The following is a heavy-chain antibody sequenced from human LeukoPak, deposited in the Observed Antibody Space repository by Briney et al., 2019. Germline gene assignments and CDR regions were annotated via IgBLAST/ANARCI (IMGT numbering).Heavy chain of an antibody. CDR1: GFTFSSYS. CDR2: IYSGGST. J-gene: IGHJ4*02. D-gene: IGHD3-10*01. Sequence: GGSLRLSCAASGFTFSSYSMNWVRQAPGKGLEWVSVIYSGGSTYYADSVKGRFTISRDNSKNTLYLQMNSLRAEDTAVYYCARDISSGYWGQGTLVTVSS. CDR3: ARDISSGY. V-gene: IGHV3-66*01.